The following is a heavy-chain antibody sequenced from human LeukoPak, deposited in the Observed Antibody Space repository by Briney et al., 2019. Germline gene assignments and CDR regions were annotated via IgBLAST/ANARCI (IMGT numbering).Heavy chain of an antibody. V-gene: IGHV3-30*02. J-gene: IGHJ4*02. CDR2: IRYDGSNK. D-gene: IGHD6-13*01. CDR3: AKDWGWQQLVSYYFDY. Sequence: PGGSLRLSCAASGFTFSSYGMHWVRQAPGKGLEWVAFIRYDGSNKYYADSVKGRFTISRDNSKNTLYLQMNSLRAEDTAVYYCAKDWGWQQLVSYYFDYWGQGTLVTVSS. CDR1: GFTFSSYG.